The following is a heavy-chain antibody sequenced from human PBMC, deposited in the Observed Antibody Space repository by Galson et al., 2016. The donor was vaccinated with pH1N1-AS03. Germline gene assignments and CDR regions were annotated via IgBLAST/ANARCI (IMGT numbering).Heavy chain of an antibody. J-gene: IGHJ4*02. V-gene: IGHV3-53*05. CDR1: GSAVSDYY. CDR2: INREETG. D-gene: IGHD5-24*01. Sequence: SLRLSCAASGSAVSDYYVSWVRQAPGKGLDWVSIINREETGYYSVSVQGRFTIARDSSNNVVYLQMNALRPDDTAVYYCAKGRGFILDSWGQGTLVTVSS. CDR3: AKGRGFILDS.